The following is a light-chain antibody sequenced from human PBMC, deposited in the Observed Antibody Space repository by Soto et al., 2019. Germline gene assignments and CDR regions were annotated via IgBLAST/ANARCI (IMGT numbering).Light chain of an antibody. Sequence: QSVLTQPASVSGSPGQSITISCTGTSSDVGGYNYVSWYQQHPGKAPKLMIYEVSNRPSGVSFRFSGSKSGNTASLTISGLQAEDEADYYCSSYTSSSSLFYVFGTGTKVTVL. J-gene: IGLJ1*01. V-gene: IGLV2-14*01. CDR1: SSDVGGYNY. CDR2: EVS. CDR3: SSYTSSSSLFYV.